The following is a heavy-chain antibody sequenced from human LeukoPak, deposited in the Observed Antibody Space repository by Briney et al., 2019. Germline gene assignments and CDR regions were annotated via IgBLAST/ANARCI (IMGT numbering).Heavy chain of an antibody. J-gene: IGHJ6*03. CDR1: GFTFSSYG. CDR2: IRSKAYGGTT. D-gene: IGHD3-3*01. V-gene: IGHV3-49*04. CDR3: TRLREGDFWSGYYYYYYMDV. Sequence: GGSLRLSCAASGFTFSSYGMHWVRQAPGKGLEWVGFIRSKAYGGTTEYAASVKGRSTISRDDSKSIAYLQMNSLKTEDTAVYYCTRLREGDFWSGYYYYYYMDVWGKGTTVTVSS.